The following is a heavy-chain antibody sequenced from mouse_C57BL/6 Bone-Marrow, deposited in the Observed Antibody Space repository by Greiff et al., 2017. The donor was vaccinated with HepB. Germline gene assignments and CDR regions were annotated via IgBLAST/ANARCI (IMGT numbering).Heavy chain of an antibody. V-gene: IGHV5-6*01. CDR2: ISSGGSYT. J-gene: IGHJ4*01. CDR3: ARQYFYGSSIYYAMDY. Sequence: DVHLVESGGDLVKPGGSLKLSCAASGFTFSSYGMSWVRQTPDKRLEWVATISSGGSYTYYPDSVKGRCTISRDNAKNTRYLQMSSLKSEDTAMYYCARQYFYGSSIYYAMDYWGQGTSVTVSS. CDR1: GFTFSSYG. D-gene: IGHD1-1*01.